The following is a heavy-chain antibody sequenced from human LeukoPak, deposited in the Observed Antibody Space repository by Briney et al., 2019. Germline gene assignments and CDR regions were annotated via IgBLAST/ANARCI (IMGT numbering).Heavy chain of an antibody. V-gene: IGHV3-23*01. CDR2: ISGSGGST. Sequence: PGGSLRLSCAASGFTFSSYWMHWVRQAPGKGLEWVSAISGSGGSTYYADSVKGRFTISRDNSKNTLYLQMNSLRAEDTAVYYCAKDGSGIYYDSSGYPYYFDYWGQGTLVTVSS. D-gene: IGHD3-22*01. CDR1: GFTFSSYW. CDR3: AKDGSGIYYDSSGYPYYFDY. J-gene: IGHJ4*02.